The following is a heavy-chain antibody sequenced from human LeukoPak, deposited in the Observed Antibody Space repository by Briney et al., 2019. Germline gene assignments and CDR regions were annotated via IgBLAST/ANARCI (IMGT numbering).Heavy chain of an antibody. J-gene: IGHJ5*02. D-gene: IGHD2-2*01. CDR3: ARDGCTSTTCSTLGGFSS. Sequence: GGSLRLSCAASGFPLSNFWMSWVRQAPGKGLEWVANIKQDGFEKYYVDSVRGRFTISRDNAKNSLSLQMNSLRAEDTAVYYCARDGCTSTTCSTLGGFSSWGQGTLVTVSS. V-gene: IGHV3-7*01. CDR2: IKQDGFEK. CDR1: GFPLSNFW.